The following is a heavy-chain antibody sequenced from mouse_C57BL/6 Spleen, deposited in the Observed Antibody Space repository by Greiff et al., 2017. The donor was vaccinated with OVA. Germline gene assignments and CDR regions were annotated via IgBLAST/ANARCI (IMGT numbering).Heavy chain of an antibody. Sequence: EVNVVESGGGLVQPKGSLKLSCAASGFSFNTYAMNWVRQAPGKGLEWVARIRSKSNNYATYYADSVQDRFTISRADSASLLYLQMNNLKTEDTAMDYCVRRGGYAVNWYFDVWGTGTTVTVSS. V-gene: IGHV10-1*01. J-gene: IGHJ1*03. CDR1: GFSFNTYA. D-gene: IGHD2-2*01. CDR2: IRSKSNNYAT. CDR3: VRRGGYAVNWYFDV.